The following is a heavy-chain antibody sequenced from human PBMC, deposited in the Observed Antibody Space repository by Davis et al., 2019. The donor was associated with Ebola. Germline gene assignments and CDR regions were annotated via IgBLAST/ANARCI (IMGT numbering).Heavy chain of an antibody. Sequence: GGSLRLSCTASGFPFSTYAMSWVRQAPGKGLEWVSAISGSGGSTYYADSVKGRFTISRDNSKNTLYLQMNSLRAEDTAVYYCAKGVTMVRGDLFDYWGQGTLVTVSS. J-gene: IGHJ4*02. CDR2: ISGSGGST. CDR3: AKGVTMVRGDLFDY. CDR1: GFPFSTYA. D-gene: IGHD3-10*01. V-gene: IGHV3-23*01.